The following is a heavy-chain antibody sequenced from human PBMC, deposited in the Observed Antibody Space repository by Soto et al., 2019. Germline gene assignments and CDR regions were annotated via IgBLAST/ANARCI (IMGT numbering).Heavy chain of an antibody. D-gene: IGHD2-2*01. V-gene: IGHV4-28*03. CDR2: IYYSGSA. Sequence: QVQLQESGPGLVKPSDTLSLICAVSGYSISSSNWWGWIRQPPGKGLEWIGNIYYSGSAYYNPSLKSRVTISVDTSKNQFSLKLTSVTAVDTAVYYCERGDYAKAFDIWGQGTTVTVSS. J-gene: IGHJ3*02. CDR1: GYSISSSNW. CDR3: ERGDYAKAFDI.